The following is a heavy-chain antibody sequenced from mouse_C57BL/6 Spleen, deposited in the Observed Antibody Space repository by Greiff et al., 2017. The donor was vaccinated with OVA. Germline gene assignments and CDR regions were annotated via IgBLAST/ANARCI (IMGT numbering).Heavy chain of an antibody. CDR2: IHPNSGST. J-gene: IGHJ1*03. CDR3: ARYEFITTVVADWYFDV. CDR1: GYTFTSYW. Sequence: QVQLKQSGAELVKPGASVKLSCKASGYTFTSYWMHWVKQRPGQGLEWIGMIHPNSGSTNYNEKFKSKATLTVDKSSSTAYMQLSSLTSEDSAVYYCARYEFITTVVADWYFDVWGTGTTVTVSS. V-gene: IGHV1-64*01. D-gene: IGHD1-1*01.